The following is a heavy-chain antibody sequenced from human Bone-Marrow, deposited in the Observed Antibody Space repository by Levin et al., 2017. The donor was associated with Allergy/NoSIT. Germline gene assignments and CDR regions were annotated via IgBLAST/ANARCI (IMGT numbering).Heavy chain of an antibody. V-gene: IGHV4-59*11. CDR2: IYYSGSA. CDR3: AREGGITSAWYFNS. D-gene: IGHD3-10*01. CDR1: GGSISSHY. Sequence: TTSETLSLTCTVSGGSISSHYWSWIRQPPGKGLEWIGYIYYSGSANYNPSLMSRVTISVDTSRNQFSLNLRSVTAADTAVYYCAREGGITSAWYFNSWGQGTLVTVSS. J-gene: IGHJ4*02.